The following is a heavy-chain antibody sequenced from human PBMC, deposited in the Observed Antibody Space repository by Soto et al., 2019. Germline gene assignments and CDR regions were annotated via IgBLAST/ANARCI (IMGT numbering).Heavy chain of an antibody. J-gene: IGHJ6*03. CDR3: ARGVRGRDYGIYYYYYYMDV. CDR1: GYTFTSYD. Sequence: ASVKVSCKASGYTFTSYDINWVRQATGQGLEWMGWMNPNSGNTGYAQKFQGRVTMTRNTSISTAYMELSSLRSEDTAVYYCARGVRGRDYGIYYYYYYMDVSGKGTTVTVSS. CDR2: MNPNSGNT. V-gene: IGHV1-8*01. D-gene: IGHD4-17*01.